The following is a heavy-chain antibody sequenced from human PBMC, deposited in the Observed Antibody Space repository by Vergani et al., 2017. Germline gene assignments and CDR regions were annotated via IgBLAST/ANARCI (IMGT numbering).Heavy chain of an antibody. J-gene: IGHJ6*02. Sequence: QVQLVQSGAEVKKPGSSVKVSCKASGGAFSNYAISWVRQAPGQGLEWMGGIIPIFGTANYAQKFQGRVTITADESTSTAYMELSSLRSEDTAVYYCARDGPYIRYYYYGMDVWGQGTTVTVSS. CDR2: IIPIFGTA. CDR1: GGAFSNYA. V-gene: IGHV1-69*12. D-gene: IGHD2-21*01. CDR3: ARDGPYIRYYYYGMDV.